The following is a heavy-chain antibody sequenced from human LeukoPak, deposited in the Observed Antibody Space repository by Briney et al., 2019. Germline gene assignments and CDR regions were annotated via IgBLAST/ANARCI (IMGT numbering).Heavy chain of an antibody. CDR1: GGTFSSYA. V-gene: IGHV1-69*13. J-gene: IGHJ4*02. Sequence: GASVKVSCKASGGTFSSYAISWVRRAPGQGLEWMGGIIPIFGTANYAQKFQGRVTITADESTSTAYMELSSLRSEDTAVYYCAACSIALSLYFDYWGQGTLVTVSS. D-gene: IGHD2-21*01. CDR2: IIPIFGTA. CDR3: AACSIALSLYFDY.